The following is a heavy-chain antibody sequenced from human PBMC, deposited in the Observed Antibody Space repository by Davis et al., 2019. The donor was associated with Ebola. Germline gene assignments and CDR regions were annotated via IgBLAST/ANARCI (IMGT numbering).Heavy chain of an antibody. D-gene: IGHD3-9*01. CDR3: ATLRYFDWLFPNGPDY. CDR2: ISGSGGST. Sequence: GESLKISCAASGFTFSNYAMSWVRQAPGTGLEWVSAISGSGGSTYYADSVKGRFTISRDNSKNTLYLQMDSLRAEDTAVYYCATLRYFDWLFPNGPDYWGQGTLVTVSS. V-gene: IGHV3-23*01. J-gene: IGHJ4*02. CDR1: GFTFSNYA.